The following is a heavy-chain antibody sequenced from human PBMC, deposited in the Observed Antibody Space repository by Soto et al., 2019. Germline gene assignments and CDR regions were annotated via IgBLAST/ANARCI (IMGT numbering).Heavy chain of an antibody. CDR2: INAGNGKT. D-gene: IGHD2-2*01. V-gene: IGHV1-3*01. Sequence: QVQHVQSGAEVKKPGASVKVSCKASGYNFTNYAMNWVRQAPGQSLEWVGWINAGNGKTQYSQKFQDRVTITRDTAESKEYMELSSVRSEDTAGYSWARRLTSTVYIYCYGMDVWGQGATVTVSS. CDR1: GYNFTNYA. CDR3: ARRLTSTVYIYCYGMDV. J-gene: IGHJ6*02.